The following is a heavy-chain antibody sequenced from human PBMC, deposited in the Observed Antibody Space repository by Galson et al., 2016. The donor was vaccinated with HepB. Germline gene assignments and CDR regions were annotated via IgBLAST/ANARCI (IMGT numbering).Heavy chain of an antibody. Sequence: SLRLSCAASGFAFSNYAMSWVRQAPGKGLEWVSGISGSGDRTHYADSVKGRFTISRDNSKNTLYLQVNSLSAEDTAVYYCAKDRGDYPKYLDSWGQGTLVTVSS. CDR3: AKDRGDYPKYLDS. V-gene: IGHV3-23*01. J-gene: IGHJ4*02. CDR2: ISGSGDRT. CDR1: GFAFSNYA. D-gene: IGHD4-17*01.